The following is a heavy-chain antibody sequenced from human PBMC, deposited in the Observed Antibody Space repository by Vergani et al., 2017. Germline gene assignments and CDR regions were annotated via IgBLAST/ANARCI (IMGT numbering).Heavy chain of an antibody. CDR2: IYYSGST. CDR1: GGSISSYY. V-gene: IGHV4-59*08. Sequence: QVQLQESGPGLVKPSETLSLTCTVSGGSISSYYWSWIRQPPGKGLEWIGYIYYSGSTNYNPSLKSRVTISVDTSKNQFSLKLSSVTAADTAVYYCAGYGSGGVYGMDVWGQGP. CDR3: AGYGSGGVYGMDV. D-gene: IGHD3-10*01. J-gene: IGHJ6*02.